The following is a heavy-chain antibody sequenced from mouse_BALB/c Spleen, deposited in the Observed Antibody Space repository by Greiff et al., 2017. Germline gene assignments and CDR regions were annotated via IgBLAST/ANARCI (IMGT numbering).Heavy chain of an antibody. D-gene: IGHD2-2*01. CDR2: INPSNGRT. Sequence: QVQLQQPGAELVKPGASVKLSCKASGYTFTSYWMHWVKQRPGQGLEWIGEINPSNGRTNYNEKFKSKATLTVDKSSSTAYMQLSSLTSEDSAVYYCARSLYYGYDRYAMDYWGQGTSVTVSS. J-gene: IGHJ4*01. V-gene: IGHV1S81*02. CDR3: ARSLYYGYDRYAMDY. CDR1: GYTFTSYW.